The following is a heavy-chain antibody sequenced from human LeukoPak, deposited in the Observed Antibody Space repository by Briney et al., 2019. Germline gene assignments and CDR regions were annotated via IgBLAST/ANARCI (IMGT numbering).Heavy chain of an antibody. CDR2: YNPNSGDT. D-gene: IGHD6-25*01. Sequence: ASVKVSCKASGYIFTGQFIHWVRQAPGQGLEWMAMYNPNSGDTTFSQRFQYRVTMTRDTSVNTAFMELRRLTSDDTAVYYCARGGPRGNGFDYWGQGTLVSVSS. CDR1: GYIFTGQF. CDR3: ARGGPRGNGFDY. V-gene: IGHV1-2*02. J-gene: IGHJ4*02.